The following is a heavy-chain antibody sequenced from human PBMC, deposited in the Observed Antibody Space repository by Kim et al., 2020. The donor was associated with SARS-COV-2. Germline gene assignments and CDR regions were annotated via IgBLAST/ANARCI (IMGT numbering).Heavy chain of an antibody. CDR1: GYTFTSYY. V-gene: IGHV1-46*01. CDR3: ARATLNIVATITPDFDY. D-gene: IGHD5-12*01. J-gene: IGHJ4*02. Sequence: ASVKVSCKASGYTFTSYYMHWVRQAPGQGLEWMGIINPSGGSTSYAQKFQGRVTMTRDTSTSTVYMELSSLRSEDTAVYYCARATLNIVATITPDFDYWGQGTLVTVSS. CDR2: INPSGGST.